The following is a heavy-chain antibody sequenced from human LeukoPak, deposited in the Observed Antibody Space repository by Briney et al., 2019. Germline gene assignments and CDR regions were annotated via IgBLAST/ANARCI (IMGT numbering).Heavy chain of an antibody. J-gene: IGHJ4*02. Sequence: GGSLRLSCAASGFTFSYYSMTWVRQAPGKGLEWVSYIDSSSATTYYADSVKGRFIISRDNAKNTLYLQMNSLRVEDTALYYCARDAPGNTALDYWGQGSLVTVSS. CDR2: IDSSSATT. D-gene: IGHD5-18*01. CDR3: ARDAPGNTALDY. V-gene: IGHV3-48*04. CDR1: GFTFSYYS.